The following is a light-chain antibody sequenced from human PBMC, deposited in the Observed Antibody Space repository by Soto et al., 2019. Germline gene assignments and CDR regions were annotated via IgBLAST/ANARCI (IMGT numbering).Light chain of an antibody. Sequence: QSVLTQPASVSGSPGQSITISCTGTSSDVGGYNHVSWYQQHPGKAPKLMIYEVSNRPSGVSNRFSDSKSGNTASLTISGLQAEDEADYYCSSYTSSSTLVVFGGGTKVTVL. CDR2: EVS. J-gene: IGLJ2*01. CDR3: SSYTSSSTLVV. CDR1: SSDVGGYNH. V-gene: IGLV2-14*01.